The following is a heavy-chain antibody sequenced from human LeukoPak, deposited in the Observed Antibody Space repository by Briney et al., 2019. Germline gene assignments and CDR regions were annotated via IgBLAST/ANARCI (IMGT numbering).Heavy chain of an antibody. D-gene: IGHD3-10*01. CDR3: ARASFYGSGSYNNWFDP. V-gene: IGHV4-31*03. CDR2: IYYSGST. CDR1: GGSISSGGYY. J-gene: IGHJ5*02. Sequence: SETLSLTCTVSGGSISSGGYYWSWIRQHPGKGLEWIGYIYYSGSTYYNPSLKSRVTISVDTSKNRFSLKLSSVTAADTAVYYCARASFYGSGSYNNWFDPWGQGTLVTVSS.